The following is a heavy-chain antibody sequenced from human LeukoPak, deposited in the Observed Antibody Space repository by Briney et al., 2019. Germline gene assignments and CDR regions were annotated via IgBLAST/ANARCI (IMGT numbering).Heavy chain of an antibody. J-gene: IGHJ4*02. CDR3: ARARMATTPFDY. V-gene: IGHV4-59*01. CDR1: GGSISSYY. CDR2: IYYSGST. D-gene: IGHD5-24*01. Sequence: SETLSLTCTVSGGSISSYYWSWIRQPPGKGLEWIGYIYYSGSTNYNPSLKSRVTISVDTSKNQFSLKLSSVTAADTAVYYCARARMATTPFDYWGQGTLVTVSS.